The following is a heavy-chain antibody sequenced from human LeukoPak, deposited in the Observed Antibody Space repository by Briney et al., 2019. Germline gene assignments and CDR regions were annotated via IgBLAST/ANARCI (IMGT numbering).Heavy chain of an antibody. Sequence: SETLSLTCTVSGYSISSGYYWNWIRQPPGKGLEWIGYIYYSGSTNYNPSLKSRVTISVDTSKNQFSLKLSSVTAADTAVYYCARDGLRYYFDYWGQGTLVTVSS. D-gene: IGHD3-16*01. J-gene: IGHJ4*02. CDR2: IYYSGST. CDR1: GYSISSGYY. V-gene: IGHV4-61*01. CDR3: ARDGLRYYFDY.